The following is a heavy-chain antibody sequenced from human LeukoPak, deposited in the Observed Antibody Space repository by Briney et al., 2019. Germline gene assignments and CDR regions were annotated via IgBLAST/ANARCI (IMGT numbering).Heavy chain of an antibody. Sequence: GGSLRLSCAASGFTFSSYWMHWVRQAPGKGLEWVSAISGSGGSTYYADSVKGRFTISRDNSKNTLYLQMNSLRAEDTAVYYCAKSEGYGSGSSYYFDYWGQGTLVTVSS. CDR3: AKSEGYGSGSSYYFDY. V-gene: IGHV3-23*01. CDR1: GFTFSSYW. D-gene: IGHD3-10*01. CDR2: ISGSGGST. J-gene: IGHJ4*02.